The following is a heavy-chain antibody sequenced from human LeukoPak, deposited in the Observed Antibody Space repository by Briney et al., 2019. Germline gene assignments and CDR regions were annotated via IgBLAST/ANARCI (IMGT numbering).Heavy chain of an antibody. CDR3: ARDWTGYYGSDY. CDR2: ISDGGGST. D-gene: IGHD3/OR15-3a*01. CDR1: GFTFSTYA. J-gene: IGHJ4*02. Sequence: PGGSLRLSCAASGFTFSTYAMSWVRQAPGKGLQWVSGISDGGGSTGYADSVKGRFTISRDNAKNSLYLQMNSLRAEDTALYYCARDWTGYYGSDYWGQGTLVTVSS. V-gene: IGHV3-20*04.